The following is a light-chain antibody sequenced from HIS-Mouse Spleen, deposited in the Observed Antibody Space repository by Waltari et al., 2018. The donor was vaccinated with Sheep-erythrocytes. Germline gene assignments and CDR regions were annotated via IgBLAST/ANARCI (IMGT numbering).Light chain of an antibody. J-gene: IGLJ2*01. CDR3: CSYAGSYTVV. CDR1: SSDVGGYNY. CDR2: DVS. Sequence: QSALTQPRSVSGSPGQSVTISCTGTSSDVGGYNYVSWYQQHPVKAPKPMIYDVSKRPSGVTDRFSGSQSGNTASLTISGLQAEDEADYYCCSYAGSYTVVFGGGTKLTVL. V-gene: IGLV2-11*01.